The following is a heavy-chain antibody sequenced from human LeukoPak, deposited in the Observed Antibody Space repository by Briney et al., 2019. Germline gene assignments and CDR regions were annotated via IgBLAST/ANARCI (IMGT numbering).Heavy chain of an antibody. CDR2: IYYSGST. CDR3: ASWGWGDIVVVPAATDAFDI. J-gene: IGHJ3*02. V-gene: IGHV4-39*01. D-gene: IGHD2-2*01. Sequence: SETLSLTCTVSGGSISSSSYYWGWIRQPPGKGLEWIGSIYYSGSTYYNPSLKSRVTISVDTSKNQFSLKLSSMTAADTAVYYCASWGWGDIVVVPAATDAFDIWGQGTMVTVSS. CDR1: GGSISSSSYY.